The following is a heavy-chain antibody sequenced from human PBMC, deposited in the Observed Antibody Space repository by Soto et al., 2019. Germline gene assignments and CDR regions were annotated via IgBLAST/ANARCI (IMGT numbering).Heavy chain of an antibody. J-gene: IGHJ4*02. CDR3: ATDLPYVAARPFTEPTYFGY. CDR2: GIAICGTA. CDR1: GGTCSSYS. Sequence: VASVKVSCKASGGTCSSYSISWVLHAPGQGLDGMGGGIAICGTATYAQQFQGRATTTADASTSTAYMVLCSISSDATAVYYCATDLPYVAARPFTEPTYFGYWGQGTLVTVSS. V-gene: IGHV1-69*13. D-gene: IGHD6-6*01.